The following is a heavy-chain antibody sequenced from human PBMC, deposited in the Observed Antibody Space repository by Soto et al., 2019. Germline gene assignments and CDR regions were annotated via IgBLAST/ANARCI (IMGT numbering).Heavy chain of an antibody. D-gene: IGHD5-12*01. CDR2: INPNSGGT. Sequence: ASVKVSCKASGYTFTGYYMHWVRQAPGQGLEWMGWINPNSGGTNYAQKFQGRVTMTRDTSISTAYMELSRLRSDDTAVYYCAGLEGVYSGYDPNWLDPWGQGTLVTVSS. CDR3: AGLEGVYSGYDPNWLDP. CDR1: GYTFTGYY. J-gene: IGHJ5*02. V-gene: IGHV1-2*02.